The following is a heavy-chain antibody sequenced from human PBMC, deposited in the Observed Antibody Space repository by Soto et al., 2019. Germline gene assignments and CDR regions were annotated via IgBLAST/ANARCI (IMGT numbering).Heavy chain of an antibody. CDR1: GYSSTNYW. CDR3: ARPAISWVGSGLYTPTYYYYGMDV. V-gene: IGHV5-51*01. D-gene: IGHD6-25*01. CDR2: IYPGDSDS. Sequence: GESLKISCNASGYSSTNYWLGWVRQMPGKGLEWMGIIYPGDSDSRYSPSFQGQVTISADKSISTANLQWSSLKASDTAMYYCARPAISWVGSGLYTPTYYYYGMDVWGQGTTVTVYS. J-gene: IGHJ6*02.